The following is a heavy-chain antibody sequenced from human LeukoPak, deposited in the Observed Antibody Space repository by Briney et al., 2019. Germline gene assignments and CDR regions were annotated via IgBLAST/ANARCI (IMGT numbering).Heavy chain of an antibody. CDR2: INHSGST. CDR3: ARVAGTRGYFEY. D-gene: IGHD6-19*01. J-gene: IGHJ4*02. CDR1: GGSFSGYY. V-gene: IGHV4-34*01. Sequence: SETLSLTCAVYGGSFSGYYWSWIRQPPGKGREWIGEINHSGSTNYNPSLKSRVTISVDTSKNQFSLKLSSVTAADTAVYYCARVAGTRGYFEYWGQGTLVTVSS.